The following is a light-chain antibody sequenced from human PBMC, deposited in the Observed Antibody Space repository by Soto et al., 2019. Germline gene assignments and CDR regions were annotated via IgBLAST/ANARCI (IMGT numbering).Light chain of an antibody. CDR1: SSDVGGYDY. Sequence: QSVLTQPASVSGSPGQSITISCTGTSSDVGGYDYVSWYQLHPGKAPKLMVFEVSNRPSGVSYRFSGSKSGNTASLTISGLQAEDEADYFCSSYSISTAYLFGTGTKGTVL. V-gene: IGLV2-14*01. CDR2: EVS. CDR3: SSYSISTAYL. J-gene: IGLJ1*01.